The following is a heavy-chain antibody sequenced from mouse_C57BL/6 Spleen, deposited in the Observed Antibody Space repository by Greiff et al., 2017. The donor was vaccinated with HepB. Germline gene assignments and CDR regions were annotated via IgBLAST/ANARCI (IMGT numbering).Heavy chain of an antibody. V-gene: IGHV1-81*01. CDR2: IYPRSGNT. Sequence: QVQLQQSGAELARPGASVKLSCKASGYTFTSYGISWVKQRTGQGLEWIGEIYPRSGNTYYNEKFKGKATLTADKSSSTAYMELRSLTSEDSAVYFCAMTDYGSREYFDVWGTGTTVTVSS. J-gene: IGHJ1*03. D-gene: IGHD1-1*01. CDR1: GYTFTSYG. CDR3: AMTDYGSREYFDV.